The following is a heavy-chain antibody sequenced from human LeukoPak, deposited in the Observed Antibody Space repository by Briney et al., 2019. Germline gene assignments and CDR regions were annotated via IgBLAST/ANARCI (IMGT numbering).Heavy chain of an antibody. CDR2: IRRDGGER. CDR3: ATGRDRSQY. V-gene: IGHV3-7*03. Sequence: PGGSLRLSCAASGFTFSSFWMSWVRQTPGKGLEWVANIRRDGGERNYVDSVKGRFTISRDNAKNSLYLQMNSLRAEDTAVYYCATGRDRSQYWGQGTLVTVSS. D-gene: IGHD3-22*01. J-gene: IGHJ4*02. CDR1: GFTFSSFW.